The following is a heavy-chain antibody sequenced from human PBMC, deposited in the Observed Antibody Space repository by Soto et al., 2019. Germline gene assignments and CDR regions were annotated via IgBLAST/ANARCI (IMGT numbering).Heavy chain of an antibody. V-gene: IGHV1-18*01. J-gene: IGHJ6*02. CDR3: AREGPRPYYYYGMDV. CDR2: ISGYNGNT. Sequence: VSVKVSCKSSGYTFSMSGISWVRQAPGQGLEWMGWISGYNGNTNYEQKFQDRVTITTDTTTNTAYMELRSLRSDDTAVYYCAREGPRPYYYYGMDVWGQGTTVTVSS. CDR1: GYTFSMSG.